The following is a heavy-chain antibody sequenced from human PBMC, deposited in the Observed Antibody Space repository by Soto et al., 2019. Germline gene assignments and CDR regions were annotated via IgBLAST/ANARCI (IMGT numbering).Heavy chain of an antibody. J-gene: IGHJ5*02. CDR2: IIPILGIA. CDR3: ARGQEDWFDP. CDR1: GGTFSSYT. Sequence: QVQLVQSGAEVKKPGSSVKVSCKASGGTFSSYTISWVRQAPGQGLEWMGRIIPILGIANYAQKFQGRVTIPADKSTSTAYMALSSLRSEDTAVYYCARGQEDWFDPWGQGTLVTVSS. V-gene: IGHV1-69*02.